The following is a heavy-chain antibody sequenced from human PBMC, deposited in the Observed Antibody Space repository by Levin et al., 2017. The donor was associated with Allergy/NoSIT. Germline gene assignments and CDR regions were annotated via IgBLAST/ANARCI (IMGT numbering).Heavy chain of an antibody. CDR2: ISSSSSTI. CDR1: GFTFSSYS. CDR3: ARAMYSSSWQAFDY. Sequence: GGSLRLSCAASGFTFSSYSMNWVRQAPGKGLEWVSYISSSSSTIYYADSVKGRFTISRDNAKNSLYLQMNSLRDEDTAVYYCARAMYSSSWQAFDYWGQGTLVTVSS. V-gene: IGHV3-48*02. D-gene: IGHD6-13*01. J-gene: IGHJ4*02.